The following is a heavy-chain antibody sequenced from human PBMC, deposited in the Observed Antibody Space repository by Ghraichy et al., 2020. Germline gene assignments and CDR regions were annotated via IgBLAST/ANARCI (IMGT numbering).Heavy chain of an antibody. J-gene: IGHJ3*02. V-gene: IGHV6-1*01. D-gene: IGHD2-15*01. Sequence: SETLSLTCAISGDSVSSNSAAWNWIRQSPSRGLEWLGRTYYRSKWYNDYAVSVKSRITFNPDTSKNQFSLQLNSVTPEDTAVYYCAREKLIVVVVAATYDAFDIWGQGTMVTVSS. CDR1: GDSVSSNSAA. CDR3: AREKLIVVVVAATYDAFDI. CDR2: TYYRSKWYN.